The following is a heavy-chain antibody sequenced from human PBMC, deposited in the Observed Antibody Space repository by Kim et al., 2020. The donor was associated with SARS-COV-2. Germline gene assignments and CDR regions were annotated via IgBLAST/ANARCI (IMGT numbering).Heavy chain of an antibody. CDR3: ARRASGFGVVGHFDS. CDR1: GYNFVSYA. CDR2: INTGNGQT. Sequence: ASVNVSCKTSGYNFVSYAIHWVRQAPGQRPEWMGWINTGNGQTKYAGNFQGRVSITRDISASTVYMDLSSLTSEDMAVYYCARRASGFGVVGHFDSWGQG. J-gene: IGHJ5*02. V-gene: IGHV1-3*04. D-gene: IGHD3-3*01.